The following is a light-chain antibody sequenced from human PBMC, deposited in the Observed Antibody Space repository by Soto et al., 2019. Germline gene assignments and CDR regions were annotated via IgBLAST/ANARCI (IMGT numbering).Light chain of an antibody. Sequence: DIQMTQSPSSLSASVGDRVTITCRASQSINIYINWYQQKPGKAPKLLIFSASSLQSGVPSRFSGSGSGTDVTLTISSLQPEDFATYSCQQYYTAPTFGQGTKLEIK. V-gene: IGKV1-39*01. CDR3: QQYYTAPT. CDR1: QSINIY. CDR2: SAS. J-gene: IGKJ2*01.